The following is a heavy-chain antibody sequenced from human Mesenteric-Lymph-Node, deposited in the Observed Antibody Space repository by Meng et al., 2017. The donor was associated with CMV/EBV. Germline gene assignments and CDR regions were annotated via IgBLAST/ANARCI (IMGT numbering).Heavy chain of an antibody. CDR1: GFSLSTSGVG. CDR3: AHSSGIAAAGPFYFDY. Sequence: QITLKASGPTLVKPTQTLTLTCTFSGFSLSTSGVGVGWIRQPPGKALEWLALIYWDDDKLYSPSLKSRLTITKDTSKNQVVLTMTNMDPVDTATYYCAHSSGIAAAGPFYFDYWGQGTLVTVSS. J-gene: IGHJ4*02. V-gene: IGHV2-5*02. CDR2: IYWDDDK. D-gene: IGHD6-13*01.